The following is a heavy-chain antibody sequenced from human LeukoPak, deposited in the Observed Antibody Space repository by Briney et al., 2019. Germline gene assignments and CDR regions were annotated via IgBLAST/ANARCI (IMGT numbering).Heavy chain of an antibody. J-gene: IGHJ4*02. Sequence: GGSLRLSCAASGFTFSSYGMHWVRQAPGKGLEGVAVISYDGSNKYYADSVKGRFTISRDNSKNTLYLQMNSLRAEDTGVYYRAKEPFAYDSSGYTDYRGQGTLVTVSS. CDR2: ISYDGSNK. CDR1: GFTFSSYG. D-gene: IGHD3-22*01. V-gene: IGHV3-30*18. CDR3: AKEPFAYDSSGYTDY.